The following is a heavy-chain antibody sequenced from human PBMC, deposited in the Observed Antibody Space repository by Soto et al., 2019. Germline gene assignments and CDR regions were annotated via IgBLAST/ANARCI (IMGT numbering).Heavy chain of an antibody. CDR3: ARVSDY. Sequence: QVLLQQWGAGRLKPSETLSLTCAVYGGSFIDYSWGWIRQSPGTGLEWIGESNHSGSANYNPSLKRRVTISVDTSNIQFSLKLYSVTAADAAVYYWARVSDYWSQGTLVTVSS. V-gene: IGHV4-34*01. J-gene: IGHJ4*02. CDR2: SNHSGSA. CDR1: GGSFIDYS.